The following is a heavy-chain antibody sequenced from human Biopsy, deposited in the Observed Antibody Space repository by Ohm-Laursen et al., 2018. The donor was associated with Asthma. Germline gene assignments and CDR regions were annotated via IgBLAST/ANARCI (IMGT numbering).Heavy chain of an antibody. CDR2: HDHGEGGT. Sequence: ASVKVSCKISGYSLTDLSMHWVRQAPGQGLEWMGGHDHGEGGTVNARRFQGRVTMTEDTSTDTAYMELSSLSSDDTAVYYCASDLPKDYVRYNFQFWGQGTLVTVSS. J-gene: IGHJ4*02. V-gene: IGHV1-24*01. D-gene: IGHD4-17*01. CDR3: ASDLPKDYVRYNFQF. CDR1: GYSLTDLS.